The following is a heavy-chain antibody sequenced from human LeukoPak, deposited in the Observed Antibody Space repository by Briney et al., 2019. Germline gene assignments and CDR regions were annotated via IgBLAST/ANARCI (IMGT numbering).Heavy chain of an antibody. D-gene: IGHD3-22*01. V-gene: IGHV3-23*01. CDR3: ASPIVVVTQPSDY. J-gene: IGHJ4*02. CDR2: ISGSGGST. Sequence: GGSLRLSCAASGFTFSSYAMSWVRQPPGKGLEWVSAISGSGGSTYYADSVKGRFTISRDNSKNTLYLQMNSLRAEDMAVYYCASPIVVVTQPSDYWGQGTLVTVSS. CDR1: GFTFSSYA.